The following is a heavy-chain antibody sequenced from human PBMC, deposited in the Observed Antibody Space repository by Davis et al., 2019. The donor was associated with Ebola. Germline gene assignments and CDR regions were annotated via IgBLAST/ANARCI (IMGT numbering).Heavy chain of an antibody. D-gene: IGHD4-11*01. J-gene: IGHJ6*02. CDR2: INPNSGGT. CDR1: GYTFTSYG. CDR3: ASALDYSSNYYYYGMDV. V-gene: IGHV1-2*04. Sequence: ASVKVSCKASGYTFTSYGISWVRQAPGQGLEWMGWINPNSGGTNYAQKFQGWVTMTRDTSISTAYMELSRLRSDDTAVYYCASALDYSSNYYYYGMDVWGQGTTVTVSS.